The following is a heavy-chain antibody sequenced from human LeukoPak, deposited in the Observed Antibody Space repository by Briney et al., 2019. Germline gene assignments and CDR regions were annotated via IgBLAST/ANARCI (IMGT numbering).Heavy chain of an antibody. V-gene: IGHV1-18*01. CDR3: ARASRGGRPREEGY. CDR2: ISAYNGIT. D-gene: IGHD1-26*01. CDR1: GYTFTSHG. Sequence: GASVKVSCKASGYTFTSHGISWVRQAPGQGLEWVVWISAYNGITDYAQQVQGRVTMTTDTSTRTAYMELRNLRSDDTAVYYCARASRGGRPREEGYWGQGTQVTVSS. J-gene: IGHJ4*02.